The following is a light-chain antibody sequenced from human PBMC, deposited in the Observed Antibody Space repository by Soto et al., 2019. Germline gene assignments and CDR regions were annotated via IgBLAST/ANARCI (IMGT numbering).Light chain of an antibody. J-gene: IGKJ5*01. V-gene: IGKV4-1*01. CDR2: WAS. CDR1: QSVLYSSNNKNY. Sequence: DIVMTQSPDSLAVSLGERATINCKSSQSVLYSSNNKNYFAWYQQKAGQPPKLLIYWASTRESGVPDRFSGDGSGTDFTLTISSLQAEDVAVYYCQQHYSSPITFGQGTRLEIK. CDR3: QQHYSSPIT.